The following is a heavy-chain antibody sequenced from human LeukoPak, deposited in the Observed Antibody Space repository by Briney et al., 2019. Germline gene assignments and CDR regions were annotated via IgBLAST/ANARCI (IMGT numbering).Heavy chain of an antibody. D-gene: IGHD2-8*01. CDR3: ARKMYGVADY. Sequence: SETLSLTCSVSGSSISSGGHHWSWIRQLPGKGLEWIGYIDYTGRTDYNPSLESRVTISLHTTKNQISLRLTSVAAADTAVYYCARKMYGVADYWGQGTLVTVSS. CDR2: IDYTGRT. CDR1: GSSISSGGHH. J-gene: IGHJ4*02. V-gene: IGHV4-31*03.